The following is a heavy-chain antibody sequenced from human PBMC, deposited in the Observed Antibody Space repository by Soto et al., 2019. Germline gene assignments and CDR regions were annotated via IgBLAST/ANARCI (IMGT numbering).Heavy chain of an antibody. J-gene: IGHJ6*03. CDR1: GYSFTSYW. CDR2: IYPGDSDT. Sequence: PXESLKISCKGSGYSFTSYWIGWVRQMPGKGLEWMGIIYPGDSDTRYSPSFQGQVTISADKSISTAYLQWSSLKASDTAMYYCARLIQYSYYYYFLAVWGKGTTVTVSS. D-gene: IGHD4-4*01. V-gene: IGHV5-51*01. CDR3: ARLIQYSYYYYFLAV.